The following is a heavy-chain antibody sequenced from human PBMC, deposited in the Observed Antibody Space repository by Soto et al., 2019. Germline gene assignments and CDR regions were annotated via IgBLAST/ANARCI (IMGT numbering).Heavy chain of an antibody. CDR3: ARGASLYAGMIWGHDSFDI. V-gene: IGHV3-7*03. Sequence: GGPLRLSCAASGFTFSSYWMSWVRQAPGKGLEWVANIKQDGSEKYYVDSVKGRFTISRDNAKNSLYLQMNSLRAEDTAVYYCARGASLYAGMIWGHDSFDIWGQGTMVTVSS. CDR2: IKQDGSEK. J-gene: IGHJ3*02. D-gene: IGHD2-2*02. CDR1: GFTFSSYW.